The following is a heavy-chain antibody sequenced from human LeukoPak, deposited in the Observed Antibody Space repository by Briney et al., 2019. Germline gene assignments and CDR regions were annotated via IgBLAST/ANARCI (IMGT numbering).Heavy chain of an antibody. D-gene: IGHD1-14*01. CDR3: ARVTPNGMDV. V-gene: IGHV3-48*01. CDR1: GFTFSSYS. Sequence: SGGSLRLSCAASGFTFSSYSMSWVRQAPGKGLEWVSYISSSSSTIYYADSVKGRFTISRDNAKNSLYLQMNSLRAEDTAVYYCARVTPNGMDVWGQGTTVTVSS. J-gene: IGHJ6*02. CDR2: ISSSSSTI.